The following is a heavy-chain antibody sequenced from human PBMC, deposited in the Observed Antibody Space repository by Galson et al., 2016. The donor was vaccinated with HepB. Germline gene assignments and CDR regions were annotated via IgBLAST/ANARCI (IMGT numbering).Heavy chain of an antibody. CDR3: ARVNFYYYYGMDV. Sequence: SLRLSCAASGFTFTDYSMSWVRQAPGKGLEWVSSIISSSSYIYYADSVKGRFTISRDNAKNSLYLQMNSLRAEDTAAYYCARVNFYYYYGMDVWGQGTTVTVSS. V-gene: IGHV3-21*06. J-gene: IGHJ6*02. CDR2: IISSSSYI. CDR1: GFTFTDYS.